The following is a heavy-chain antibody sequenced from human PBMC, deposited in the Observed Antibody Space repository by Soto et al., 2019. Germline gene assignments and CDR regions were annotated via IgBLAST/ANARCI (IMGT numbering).Heavy chain of an antibody. V-gene: IGHV3-23*01. CDR2: ISGSGGST. CDR1: GFTFSSYA. J-gene: IGHJ4*02. D-gene: IGHD3-3*01. Sequence: PGGSLRLSCAASGFTFSSYAMSWVRQAPGKGLEWVSAISGSGGSTYYADSVKGRFTISRDNSKNTLYLQMNSLRAEDTAVYYCAKRPYDFWSGYPSRYFDYRGQRTLVTVSS. CDR3: AKRPYDFWSGYPSRYFDY.